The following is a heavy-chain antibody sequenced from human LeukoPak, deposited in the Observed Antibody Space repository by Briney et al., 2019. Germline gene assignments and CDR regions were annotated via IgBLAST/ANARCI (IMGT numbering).Heavy chain of an antibody. J-gene: IGHJ3*02. V-gene: IGHV3-30*18. D-gene: IGHD2-21*02. CDR3: AKTYCGGDCYSDAFDI. Sequence: GGSLRLSCAASGFTFSSYGMHWVRQAPGKGLEWVAVISYDGGNKYYADSVKGRFTISRDNSKNTLYLQMNSLRAEDTAVYYCAKTYCGGDCYSDAFDIWGQGTMVTVSS. CDR2: ISYDGGNK. CDR1: GFTFSSYG.